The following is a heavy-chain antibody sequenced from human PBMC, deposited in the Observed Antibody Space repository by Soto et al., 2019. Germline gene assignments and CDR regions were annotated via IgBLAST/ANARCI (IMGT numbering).Heavy chain of an antibody. Sequence: EVQLLESGGGLVQPGGSLRLSCATSRFAFSSYAMSWVRQAPGKGLEWVSAIGGSGHSTFYADSVRGRFTISRDNSKNTLYLQMDSLRAEDTAFYYCAKGLSGSEAYNWFDPWGQGTLVTVSS. V-gene: IGHV3-23*01. CDR3: AKGLSGSEAYNWFDP. CDR1: RFAFSSYA. J-gene: IGHJ5*02. CDR2: IGGSGHST. D-gene: IGHD3-10*01.